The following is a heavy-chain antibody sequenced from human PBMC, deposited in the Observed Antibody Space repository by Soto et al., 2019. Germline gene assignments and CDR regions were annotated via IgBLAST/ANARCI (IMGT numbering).Heavy chain of an antibody. CDR2: LSGSGTST. CDR3: AKATTNGGWFNPFDS. D-gene: IGHD6-19*01. CDR1: GFSFVNYA. V-gene: IGHV3-23*01. Sequence: SLRLSCASSGFSFVNYAMNWVRQAPGKGLEWVSGLSGSGTSTYYADSVKGRFTISRDNSRDTLFLQMNSLTADDTAVYYCAKATTNGGWFNPFDSWGQGALVTVSS. J-gene: IGHJ4*02.